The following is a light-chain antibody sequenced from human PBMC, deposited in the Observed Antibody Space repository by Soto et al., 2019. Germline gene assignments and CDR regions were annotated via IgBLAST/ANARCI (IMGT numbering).Light chain of an antibody. V-gene: IGKV3-15*01. CDR2: GAS. CDR3: QEYSKGWT. CDR1: QSISRN. J-gene: IGKJ1*01. Sequence: EIVMTKSPATVSLSPGERATLSCRASQSISRNLAWYQQKPGQAPRLLVYGASTRATGIPARFSGSESGTEFTLTISSLESEDFALYYCQEYSKGWTFGQGTKVEVK.